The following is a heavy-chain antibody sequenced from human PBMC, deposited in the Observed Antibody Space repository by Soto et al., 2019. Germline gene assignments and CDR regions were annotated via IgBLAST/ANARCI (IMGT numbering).Heavy chain of an antibody. J-gene: IGHJ6*02. V-gene: IGHV3-11*01. CDR1: GFTFSDYY. CDR2: ISSSGSTI. D-gene: IGHD3-22*01. CDR3: ARLLYYYDSSGYVSVYYYYGMEV. Sequence: QVQLVESGGGLVKPGGSLRLSCAASGFTFSDYYMSWIRQAPGKGLEWVSYISSSGSTIYYAESVKGRFTISRDNAKNSLYLQMNSLRAEDTAVYYCARLLYYYDSSGYVSVYYYYGMEVWGQGTTVTVSS.